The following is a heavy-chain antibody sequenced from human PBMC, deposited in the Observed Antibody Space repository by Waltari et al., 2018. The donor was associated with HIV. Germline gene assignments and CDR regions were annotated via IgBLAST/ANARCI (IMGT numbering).Heavy chain of an antibody. CDR3: ARWRGHFDV. V-gene: IGHV4-34*01. Sequence: QVELQQWGGGLVLKPSETLSLACALSGGSLTGNYWSWIRQGPGKGPEWCGEINHSGTVNYKPSLRRRITISFDMPSNQLSLRLTSVTAADSAAYYCARWRGHFDVWGRGTLVTVS. CDR2: INHSGTV. J-gene: IGHJ2*01. CDR1: GGSLTGNY. D-gene: IGHD3-3*01.